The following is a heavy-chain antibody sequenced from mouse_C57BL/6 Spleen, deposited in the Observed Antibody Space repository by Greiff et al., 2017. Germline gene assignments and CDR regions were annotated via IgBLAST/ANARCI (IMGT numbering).Heavy chain of an antibody. CDR3: VRLTGTKAMDY. J-gene: IGHJ4*01. CDR2: IRSKSNNYAT. Sequence: GGGLVQPKGSLKLSCAASGFSFNTYAMKWVRQAPGKGLEWVARIRSKSNNYATYYADSVKDRFTISRDDSESMLYLQMNNLKTEDTAMYYCVRLTGTKAMDYWGQGTSVTVSS. D-gene: IGHD4-1*01. CDR1: GFSFNTYA. V-gene: IGHV10-1*01.